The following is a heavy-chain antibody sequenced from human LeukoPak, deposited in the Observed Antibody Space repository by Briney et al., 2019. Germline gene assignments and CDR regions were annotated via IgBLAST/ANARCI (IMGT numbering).Heavy chain of an antibody. CDR3: ARRASYCSSTSCYDKYYFDY. J-gene: IGHJ4*02. CDR1: GFTFSSYA. D-gene: IGHD2-2*01. V-gene: IGHV3-23*01. CDR2: ISGSGGST. Sequence: GGSLRLSCAASGFTFSSYAMSWVRQAPGKGLEWVSAISGSGGSTYYADSVKGRFTISRDNSKNTLYLQMNSLRAEDTAVYYCARRASYCSSTSCYDKYYFDYWGQGTLVTASS.